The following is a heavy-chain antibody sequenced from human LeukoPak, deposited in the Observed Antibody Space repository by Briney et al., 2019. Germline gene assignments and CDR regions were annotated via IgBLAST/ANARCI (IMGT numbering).Heavy chain of an antibody. CDR1: GFTFDDYA. J-gene: IGHJ4*02. CDR3: AKRSNSWDFDY. D-gene: IGHD6-13*01. CDR2: ISWNSGSI. Sequence: SLRLSCAASGFTFDDYAMHWVRQAPGKGLEWVSGISWNSGSIDYAESVKGRFTISRDNAKNSLYLQMNSLRAEDTALYYCAKRSNSWDFDYWGQGTLVTVSS. V-gene: IGHV3-9*01.